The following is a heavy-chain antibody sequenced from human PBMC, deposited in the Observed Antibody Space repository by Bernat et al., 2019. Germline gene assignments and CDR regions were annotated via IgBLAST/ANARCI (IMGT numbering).Heavy chain of an antibody. Sequence: VQVAESGGGLVQPGGSLRLSCAASGFTLNSHYIHWVRQAPGKGLVWVSYVKSDGVTTNYADSVKGRFTISRDNAKNTVFLQMNSLRAEDTAVYYCVRGAGYIMDVWGQGTTVTVSS. J-gene: IGHJ6*02. D-gene: IGHD1-1*01. CDR2: VKSDGVTT. CDR3: VRGAGYIMDV. V-gene: IGHV3-74*01. CDR1: GFTLNSHY.